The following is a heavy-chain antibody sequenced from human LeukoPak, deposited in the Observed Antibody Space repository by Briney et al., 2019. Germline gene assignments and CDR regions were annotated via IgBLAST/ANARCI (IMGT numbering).Heavy chain of an antibody. J-gene: IGHJ4*02. CDR1: GGSFSGYY. Sequence: NPSETLSLTCAVYGGSFSGYYWSWVRQPPGKGLEWIGEINHSGSANYNPSLKSRVTISVDTSKNQFSLKLSSVTAADTAVYYCARSRRVAGTDYWGQVTLVTVSS. CDR3: ARSRRVAGTDY. CDR2: INHSGSA. V-gene: IGHV4-34*01. D-gene: IGHD6-19*01.